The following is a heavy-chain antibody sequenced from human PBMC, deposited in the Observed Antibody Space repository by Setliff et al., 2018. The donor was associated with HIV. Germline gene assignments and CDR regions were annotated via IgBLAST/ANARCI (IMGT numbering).Heavy chain of an antibody. CDR1: GGSISSYY. D-gene: IGHD5-12*01. CDR2: IYYSGST. Sequence: PSETLSLTCTVSGGSISSYYWSWIRQPPGKGLEWIGYIYYSGSTNYNPSLKSRVTISVDTSKKQVSLKLSSVTAADTAVYYCARVSTILGGAFDIWGQGTMVTVSS. J-gene: IGHJ3*02. CDR3: ARVSTILGGAFDI. V-gene: IGHV4-59*01.